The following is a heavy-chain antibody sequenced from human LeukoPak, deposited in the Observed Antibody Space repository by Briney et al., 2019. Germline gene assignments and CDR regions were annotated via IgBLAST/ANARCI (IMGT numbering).Heavy chain of an antibody. CDR3: ARCGYSYGCADY. V-gene: IGHV4-39*07. J-gene: IGHJ4*02. D-gene: IGHD5-18*01. Sequence: SETLSLTCTVSGGSISSSSYYWGWIRQPPGKGLEWIGSIYYSGSTYYNPSLRSRVTISVDTSKNQFSLKLSSVTAADTAVYYCARCGYSYGCADYWGQGTLVTVSS. CDR2: IYYSGST. CDR1: GGSISSSSYY.